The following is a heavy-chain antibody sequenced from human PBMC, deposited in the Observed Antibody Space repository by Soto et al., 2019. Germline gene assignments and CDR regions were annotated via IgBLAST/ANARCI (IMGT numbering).Heavy chain of an antibody. J-gene: IGHJ4*02. D-gene: IGHD6-13*01. CDR2: IYYSGST. CDR3: ARAAAGTFFSPYYFDY. Sequence: PSETLSLTCTVSGGSISSYYWSWIRQPPGKGLEWIGYIYYSGSTNYNPSLKSRVTISVDTSKNQFSLKLSSVTAADTAVYYCARAAAGTFFSPYYFDYWGQGALVTVSS. V-gene: IGHV4-59*01. CDR1: GGSISSYY.